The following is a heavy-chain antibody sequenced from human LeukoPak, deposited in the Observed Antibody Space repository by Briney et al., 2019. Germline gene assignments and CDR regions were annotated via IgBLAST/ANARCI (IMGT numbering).Heavy chain of an antibody. V-gene: IGHV3-30*18. CDR1: GFTFSSYG. Sequence: GGSQRLSCAASGFTFSSYGMHWVRQAPGKGLEWVAVISYDGSNKYYADSVKGRFTISRDNSKNTLYLQMNSLRAEDTAVYYCAKDHVPGGIAAAGTAGGYWGQGTLVTVSS. CDR3: AKDHVPGGIAAAGTAGGY. CDR2: ISYDGSNK. J-gene: IGHJ4*02. D-gene: IGHD6-13*01.